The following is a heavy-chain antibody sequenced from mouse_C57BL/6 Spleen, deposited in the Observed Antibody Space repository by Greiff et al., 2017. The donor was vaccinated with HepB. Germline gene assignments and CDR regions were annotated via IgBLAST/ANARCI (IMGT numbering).Heavy chain of an antibody. CDR1: GYTFTSYW. CDR2: IYPSDSET. CDR3: ARLLSYFDY. Sequence: QVQLKQPGAELVRPGSSVKLSCKASGYTFTSYWMDWVKQRPGQGLEWIGNIYPSDSETHYNQKFKDKATLTVDKSSSTAYMQLSSLTSEDSAVYYCARLLSYFDYWGQGTTLTVSS. D-gene: IGHD1-1*02. J-gene: IGHJ2*01. V-gene: IGHV1-61*01.